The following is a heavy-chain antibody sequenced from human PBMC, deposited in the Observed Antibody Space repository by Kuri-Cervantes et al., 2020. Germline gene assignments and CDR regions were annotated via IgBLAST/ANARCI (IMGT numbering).Heavy chain of an antibody. D-gene: IGHD2-2*01. V-gene: IGHV3-7*02. CDR1: GFSFSGYW. J-gene: IGHJ6*03. CDR2: IKHDGKEK. CDR3: ARGGDLGGYLPAADSSLGVYYYYMDV. Sequence: GGSLRLSCAASGFSFSGYWMSWVRQAPGKGLEWVANIKHDGKEKYYVASVEGRITISRDNAQNALYLQMNSLSAEDTAVYYCARGGDLGGYLPAADSSLGVYYYYMDVWGKGTTVTVSS.